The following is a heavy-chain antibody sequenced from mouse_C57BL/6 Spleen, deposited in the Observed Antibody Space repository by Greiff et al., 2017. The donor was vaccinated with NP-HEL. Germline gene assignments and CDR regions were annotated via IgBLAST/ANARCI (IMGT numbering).Heavy chain of an antibody. J-gene: IGHJ2*01. D-gene: IGHD3-3*01. CDR1: GYTFTNYW. Sequence: QVHVKQSGAELVRPGTSVKMSCKASGYTFTNYWIGWAKQRPGHGLEWIGDIYPGGGYTNYNEKFKGKATLTADKSSSTAYMQFSSLTSEDSAIYYCAREGVLGYFDYWGQGTTLTVSS. CDR2: IYPGGGYT. CDR3: AREGVLGYFDY. V-gene: IGHV1-63*01.